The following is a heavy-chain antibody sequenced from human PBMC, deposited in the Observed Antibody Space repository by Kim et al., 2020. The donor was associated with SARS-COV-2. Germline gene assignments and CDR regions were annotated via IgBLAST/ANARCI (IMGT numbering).Heavy chain of an antibody. V-gene: IGHV1-3*01. J-gene: IGHJ4*02. CDR3: ARDLGGIHYLTAVDS. D-gene: IGHD2-21*02. Sequence: ASVKVSCKASGYTFTSYAMHWVRQAPGQRLEWMGWINAGNGNTKYSQKFQGRVTITRDTSASTAYMELSSLRSEDTAVYYCARDLGGIHYLTAVDSWGEGTLVTVSS. CDR2: INAGNGNT. CDR1: GYTFTSYA.